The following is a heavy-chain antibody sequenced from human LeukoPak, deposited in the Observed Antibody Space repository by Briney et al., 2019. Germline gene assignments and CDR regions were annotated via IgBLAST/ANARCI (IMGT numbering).Heavy chain of an antibody. CDR1: GFTFSSYG. V-gene: IGHV3-30*02. D-gene: IGHD3-10*01. CDR3: ARPLSMVRGVLDY. J-gene: IGHJ4*02. CDR2: IRYDGSNK. Sequence: SGGSLRLSCAASGFTFSSYGMHWVRQAPGKGLEWVAFIRYDGSNKYYADSVKGRFTISRDNSKNTLYLQMNSLRAEDTAVYYCARPLSMVRGVLDYWGQGTLVTVSS.